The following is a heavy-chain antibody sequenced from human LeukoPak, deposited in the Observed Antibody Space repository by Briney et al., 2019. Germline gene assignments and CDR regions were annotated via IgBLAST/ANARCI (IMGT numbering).Heavy chain of an antibody. D-gene: IGHD3-10*01. CDR1: GYTFTGYY. CDR3: ARVAGGIYGSGSYLDY. Sequence: ASVKVSCKASGYTFTGYYMHWVRQAPGQGLEWMGWIKPNSGGTNYAKKFQGWVTMTRDTSISTAYMELSRLRSDDTAVYYCARVAGGIYGSGSYLDYWGQGTLVTVSS. V-gene: IGHV1-2*04. J-gene: IGHJ4*02. CDR2: IKPNSGGT.